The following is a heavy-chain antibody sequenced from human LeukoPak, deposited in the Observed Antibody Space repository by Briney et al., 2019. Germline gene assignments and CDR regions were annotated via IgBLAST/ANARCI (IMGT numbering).Heavy chain of an antibody. Sequence: SETLSLTCSVSGGSISDYYWSWLRQPPGKGLEWLGYIYRGGTINFNPSVKSRVTMSLDTSQNQISLMLNSVTAADTAIYYCARHWLEAAKTYSYWFDPWGQGTLVTVSS. CDR2: IYRGGTI. V-gene: IGHV4-4*09. CDR1: GGSISDYY. CDR3: ARHWLEAAKTYSYWFDP. D-gene: IGHD6-13*01. J-gene: IGHJ5*02.